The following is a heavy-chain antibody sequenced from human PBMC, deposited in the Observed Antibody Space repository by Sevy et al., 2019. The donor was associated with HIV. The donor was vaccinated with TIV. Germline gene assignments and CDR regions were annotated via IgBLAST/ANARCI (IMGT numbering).Heavy chain of an antibody. CDR2: IYYSGST. Sequence: SETLSLTCTVSGGSISSYYWSWIRQPPGKGLEWIGYIYYSGSTNYNPSLKSRVTISVDTSKNQFSLKLSSVTAADTAGYYCARRPQGYYGSGSYYGAFDIWGQGTMVTVSS. D-gene: IGHD3-10*01. J-gene: IGHJ3*02. V-gene: IGHV4-59*01. CDR3: ARRPQGYYGSGSYYGAFDI. CDR1: GGSISSYY.